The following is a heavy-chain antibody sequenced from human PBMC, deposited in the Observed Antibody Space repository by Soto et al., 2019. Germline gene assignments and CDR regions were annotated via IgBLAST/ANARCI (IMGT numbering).Heavy chain of an antibody. D-gene: IGHD5-18*01. CDR1: GGSISSGDYY. Sequence: SETLSLTCTVSGGSISSGDYYWSWIRQPPGKGLEWIGYIYYSGSTYYNPSLKSRVTISVDTSKNQFSLKLSSVTAADTAVYYCARVRAAMVPYFDYWGQGTLVTVSS. CDR3: ARVRAAMVPYFDY. J-gene: IGHJ4*02. CDR2: IYYSGST. V-gene: IGHV4-30-4*01.